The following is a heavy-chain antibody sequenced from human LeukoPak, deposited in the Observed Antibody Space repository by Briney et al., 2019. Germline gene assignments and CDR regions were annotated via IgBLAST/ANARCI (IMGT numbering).Heavy chain of an antibody. V-gene: IGHV1-46*01. CDR3: ARRGHQDSSSWYTFDP. CDR1: GYTFTSYY. D-gene: IGHD6-13*01. Sequence: GASVKVSCKASGYTFTSYYMHWVRQAPGQGLEWMGRINPSGGSTSYAQKFQGRVTMTRDMSTSTVYMELSSLRSEDTAVYYCARRGHQDSSSWYTFDPWGQGTLVTVSS. J-gene: IGHJ5*02. CDR2: INPSGGST.